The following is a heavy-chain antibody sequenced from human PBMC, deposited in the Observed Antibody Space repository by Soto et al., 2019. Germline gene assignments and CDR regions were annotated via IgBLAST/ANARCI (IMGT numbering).Heavy chain of an antibody. J-gene: IGHJ4*01. Sequence: GASVKVSCKASGYTFTRYGFSWLRQAPGQGLEWMGWISAYNGNTNYAQNYQGRVTMTTDTSTSTAYMELRNLRSDDTAVYYCARGQVNYYESSGHRTYYFDYWG. D-gene: IGHD3-22*01. V-gene: IGHV1-18*04. CDR2: ISAYNGNT. CDR1: GYTFTRYG. CDR3: ARGQVNYYESSGHRTYYFDY.